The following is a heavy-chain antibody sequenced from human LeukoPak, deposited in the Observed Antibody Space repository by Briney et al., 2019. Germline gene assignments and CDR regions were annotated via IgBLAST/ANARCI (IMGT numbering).Heavy chain of an antibody. CDR1: GYTFTDYH. J-gene: IGHJ5*01. CDR3: ARPGYCSGGSCSDWFDS. Sequence: ASVKVSCKPAGYTFTDYHVHWMRQAPGQGLEWMGWIDPNSAGTNFAQKFQGRVSMTRDTSINTAYLELSRLRSDDTAVYYCARPGYCSGGSCSDWFDSWGQGTLVTVSS. D-gene: IGHD2-15*01. V-gene: IGHV1-2*02. CDR2: IDPNSAGT.